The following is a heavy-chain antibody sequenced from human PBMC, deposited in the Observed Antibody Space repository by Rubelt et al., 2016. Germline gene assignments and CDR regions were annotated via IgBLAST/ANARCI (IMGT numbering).Heavy chain of an antibody. J-gene: IGHJ4*02. CDR3: ARVADFYGDYSPYYFDY. V-gene: IGHV1-18*01. D-gene: IGHD4-17*01. Sequence: QKLQGRVTMTTDTSTSTAYMELRSLRSDDTAVYYCARVADFYGDYSPYYFDYWGQGTLVTVSS.